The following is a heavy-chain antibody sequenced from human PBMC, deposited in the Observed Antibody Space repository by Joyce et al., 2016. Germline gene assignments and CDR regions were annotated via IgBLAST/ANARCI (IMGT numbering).Heavy chain of an antibody. V-gene: IGHV2-5*02. CDR1: GFSLSTSGVG. D-gene: IGHD6-25*01. CDR3: AHAPATDRYYGMDV. CDR2: IYWDDDK. J-gene: IGHJ6*02. Sequence: QVTLKESGPTLVKPTQTLTLTCTFSGFSLSTSGVGVGWIRQPPGKALVWLALIYWDDDKRYISYLKSRLTITKDTSKNQGVLTMTNIDPVDTATYYCAHAPATDRYYGMDVWGQGTTVTVSS.